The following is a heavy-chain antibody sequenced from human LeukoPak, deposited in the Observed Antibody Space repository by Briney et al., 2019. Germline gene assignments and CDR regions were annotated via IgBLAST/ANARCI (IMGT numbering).Heavy chain of an antibody. CDR3: ARQPVAGTFFDY. J-gene: IGHJ4*02. V-gene: IGHV4-39*01. Sequence: SETLSLTCTVSGGSISSSSYYWGWIRQPPGKGLEWIGSIYYSGSTYYNPSLKSRVTISVDTSKNQFSLKLSSVTAADTAVYYCARQPVAGTFFDYWGRGTLVTVSS. CDR2: IYYSGST. CDR1: GGSISSSSYY. D-gene: IGHD6-19*01.